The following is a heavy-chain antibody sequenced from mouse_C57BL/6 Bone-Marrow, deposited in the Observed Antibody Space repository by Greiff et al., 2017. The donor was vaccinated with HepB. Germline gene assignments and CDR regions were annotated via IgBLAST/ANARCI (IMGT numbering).Heavy chain of an antibody. J-gene: IGHJ4*01. D-gene: IGHD1-2*01. V-gene: IGHV3-6*01. CDR3: ARGGNYGARDY. CDR1: GSSITSGYY. CDR2: ISYDGSN. Sequence: EVKLVESGPGLVKPSQSLSLTCSVPGSSITSGYYWNWIRPFPGNKMAWRGYISYDGSNNYNPSFKNRTPITRDTSKNQFFLKFNSVTTEDPAAYYCARGGNYGARDYWGQGTSVTVSS.